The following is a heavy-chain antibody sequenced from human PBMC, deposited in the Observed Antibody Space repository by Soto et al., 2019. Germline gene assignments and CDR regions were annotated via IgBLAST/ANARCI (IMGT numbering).Heavy chain of an antibody. J-gene: IGHJ6*02. CDR1: GFTFSSYA. CDR3: AKGATGYYYYGMDV. V-gene: IGHV3-23*01. CDR2: ISGSGGST. Sequence: EVQLLESGGGLVQPGGSLRLSCAASGFTFSSYAMSWVRQAPGKGLEWVSAISGSGGSTYYADSVKGRFTISRDNSKNSMYLQMNRLRAEDTAVYYCAKGATGYYYYGMDVWGQGTTVTVSS. D-gene: IGHD2-15*01.